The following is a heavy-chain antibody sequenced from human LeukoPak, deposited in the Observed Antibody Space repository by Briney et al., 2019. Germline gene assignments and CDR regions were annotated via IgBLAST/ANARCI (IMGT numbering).Heavy chain of an antibody. Sequence: GGSLRLSCAAPGFTFSSHWMHWVRQVPGKGLVWVSRINSDGSSTSYADFVKGRFTISRDNSKNTLYLQMNSLRAEDTAVYYCARAFTVVVITTPDYWGQGTLVTVSS. CDR3: ARAFTVVVITTPDY. V-gene: IGHV3-74*01. CDR1: GFTFSSHW. CDR2: INSDGSST. J-gene: IGHJ4*02. D-gene: IGHD3-22*01.